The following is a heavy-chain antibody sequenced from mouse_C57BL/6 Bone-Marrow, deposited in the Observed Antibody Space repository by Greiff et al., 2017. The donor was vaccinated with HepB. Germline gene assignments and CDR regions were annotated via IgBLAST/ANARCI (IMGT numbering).Heavy chain of an antibody. D-gene: IGHD1-1*01. CDR3: ARGITTALYYFDY. J-gene: IGHJ2*01. V-gene: IGHV5-4*03. Sequence: EVKLMESGGGLVKPGGSLKLSCAASGFTFSSYAMSWVRQTPEKRLEWVATISDGGSYTYYPDNVKGRFTISRDNAKNNLYLQMSHLKSEDTAMYYCARGITTALYYFDYWGQGTTLTVSS. CDR1: GFTFSSYA. CDR2: ISDGGSYT.